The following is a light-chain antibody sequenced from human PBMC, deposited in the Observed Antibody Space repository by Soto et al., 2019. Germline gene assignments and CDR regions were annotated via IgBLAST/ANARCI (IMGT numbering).Light chain of an antibody. V-gene: IGKV1-5*01. Sequence: DIQMTHSPSTLSASVGDGVTITCRSSQRISTWLAWYQQKPGKAPKLLISDASSLETGVPSRFSGSGSGTEFTLTINSLQPDDFATYYCQQYKSYWTFGRGTKVDIK. CDR3: QQYKSYWT. CDR2: DAS. CDR1: QRISTW. J-gene: IGKJ1*01.